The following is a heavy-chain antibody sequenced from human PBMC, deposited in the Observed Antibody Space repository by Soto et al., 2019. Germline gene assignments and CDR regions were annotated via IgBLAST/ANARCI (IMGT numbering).Heavy chain of an antibody. CDR2: ISSGGEYL. CDR1: GLTFSTYG. Sequence: EVQLVESGGGLVKPGGSLRLSCAASGLTFSTYGMNWVRQAPGKGLEWVSSISSGGEYLDYAASVKRRLTISRDTAKNSLYLPLARLRVEDTAVYYCATDRAAGAVMGVWGQGTTVTVSS. J-gene: IGHJ6*02. CDR3: ATDRAAGAVMGV. V-gene: IGHV3-21*01. D-gene: IGHD6-13*01.